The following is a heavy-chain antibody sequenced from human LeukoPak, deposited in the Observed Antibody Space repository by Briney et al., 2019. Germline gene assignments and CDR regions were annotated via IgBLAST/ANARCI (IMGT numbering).Heavy chain of an antibody. D-gene: IGHD3-9*01. V-gene: IGHV3-21*01. CDR1: GFTFITYS. CDR3: ARGAPNYDILTANDY. CDR2: ISSSTAYI. J-gene: IGHJ4*02. Sequence: GGSLRLSCAASGFTFITYSMNWVRQAPGKGLEWVSSISSSTAYIHYADSVKGRFTISRDNAKNSLYLQMNSLRAEDTAVYYCARGAPNYDILTANDYWGQGILVTVSS.